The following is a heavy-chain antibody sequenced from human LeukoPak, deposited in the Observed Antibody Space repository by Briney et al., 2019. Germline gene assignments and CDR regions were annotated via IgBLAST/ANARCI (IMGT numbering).Heavy chain of an antibody. CDR3: AGLYYYDSSGLDY. V-gene: IGHV4-39*07. CDR1: GGSISSSNYY. Sequence: SETLSLTCIVSGGSISSSNYYWGWIRQSPGKGLEWIGRIYYSGTTYYNPSLKSRVTISVDTSKNQFSLKLSSVTAADTAVYYCAGLYYYDSSGLDYWGQGTLVTVSS. J-gene: IGHJ4*02. CDR2: IYYSGTT. D-gene: IGHD3-22*01.